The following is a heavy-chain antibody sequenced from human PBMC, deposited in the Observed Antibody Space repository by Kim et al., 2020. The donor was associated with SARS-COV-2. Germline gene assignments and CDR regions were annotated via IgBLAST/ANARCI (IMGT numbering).Heavy chain of an antibody. J-gene: IGHJ4*02. Sequence: STYYTHPVSGRFTISKDNSKNTLYLQMNSLRAEDTAVYYCTRDVFDGYWNWGQGTLVTVSS. CDR3: TRDVFDGYWN. CDR2: ST. V-gene: IGHV3-53*01. D-gene: IGHD1-1*01.